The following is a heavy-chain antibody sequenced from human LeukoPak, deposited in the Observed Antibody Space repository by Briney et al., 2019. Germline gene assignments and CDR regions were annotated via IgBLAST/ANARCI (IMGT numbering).Heavy chain of an antibody. CDR1: GFTFSGFY. J-gene: IGHJ3*02. Sequence: GGSLRLSCVASGFTFSGFYIHWVRQAPGKGLVWVSHINWDGSVTTYADSVRGRFTISRDNAKNTLYLQMDSLRAEDTAVHYCSRGGYSHAFDIWGQGTVVTVSS. V-gene: IGHV3-74*01. CDR3: SRGGYSHAFDI. CDR2: INWDGSVT. D-gene: IGHD2-15*01.